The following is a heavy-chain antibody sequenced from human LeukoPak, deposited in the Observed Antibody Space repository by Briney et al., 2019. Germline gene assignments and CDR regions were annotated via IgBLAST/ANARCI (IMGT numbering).Heavy chain of an antibody. Sequence: PSETLSLTCTVSGGSITNYYWNWIRQPPGKGLEWIGYVFHIGETSYNPSLKSRIIISVDTSKNQFSLTLSSVTAADTAVYYCATRQPRYCTGTSCYADAFDIWGQGTMVTVSS. J-gene: IGHJ3*02. D-gene: IGHD2-2*01. CDR3: ATRQPRYCTGTSCYADAFDI. CDR2: VFHIGET. V-gene: IGHV4-59*08. CDR1: GGSITNYY.